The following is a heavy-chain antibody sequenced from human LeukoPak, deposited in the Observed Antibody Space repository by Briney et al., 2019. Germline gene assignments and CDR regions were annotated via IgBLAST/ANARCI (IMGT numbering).Heavy chain of an antibody. CDR1: GFTFSTYS. J-gene: IGHJ4*02. CDR2: ISSSNGYI. CDR3: ARGKAGYSYFDY. Sequence: PGGSLRLSCAASGFTFSTYSMNWVRQAPGKGLEWVSSISSSNGYIHYADSVKGRFTISRDNAKNSLYLQMNSLTATDTAVYYCARGKAGYSYFDYWGQGTLVTVSS. D-gene: IGHD5-18*01. V-gene: IGHV3-21*01.